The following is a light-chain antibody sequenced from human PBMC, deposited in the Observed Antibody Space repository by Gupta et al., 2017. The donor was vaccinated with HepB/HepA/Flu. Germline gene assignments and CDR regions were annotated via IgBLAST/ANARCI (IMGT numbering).Light chain of an antibody. CDR2: DDG. J-gene: IGLJ1*01. CDR1: NIGSKS. V-gene: IGLV3-21*03. CDR3: QVWDSSSDHYV. Sequence: SYVLTQPPSVSVAPGKTARITCGGNNIGSKSVHWYQQKAGQAPVLVVYDDGDRPSGIPERFSGSNSGNTATLTISRVEAGDEADYYCQVWDSSSDHYVFGTGTKVTVL.